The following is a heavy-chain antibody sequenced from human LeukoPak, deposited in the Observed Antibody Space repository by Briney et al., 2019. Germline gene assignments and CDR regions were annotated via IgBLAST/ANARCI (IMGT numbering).Heavy chain of an antibody. CDR2: INHHGHT. Sequence: PTGVSLRLSCAASGFTFNHYAMSWVRQAPGKGLEWVSGINHHGHTFYADSVKGRFTISRDNSKNTVFLQMNSLRAEDTAVYYCGKDLLSDSSAWYLTPFDYWGQGTLVTVSS. D-gene: IGHD6-19*01. CDR1: GFTFNHYA. J-gene: IGHJ4*02. CDR3: GKDLLSDSSAWYLTPFDY. V-gene: IGHV3-23*01.